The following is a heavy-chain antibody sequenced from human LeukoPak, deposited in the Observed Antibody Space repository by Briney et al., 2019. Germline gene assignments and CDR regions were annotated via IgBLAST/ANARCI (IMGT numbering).Heavy chain of an antibody. CDR2: IIPIFGTA. Sequence: GSSVKVSCKASGGTFSSYAISWVRQAPGQGLEWMGGIIPIFGTANYAQKFQGRVTITADESTSTAYMELSSLRSEDTAVYYCARGQYYYDSSGYCWFDPWGQGTLVAVSS. CDR3: ARGQYYYDSSGYCWFDP. D-gene: IGHD3-22*01. CDR1: GGTFSSYA. J-gene: IGHJ5*02. V-gene: IGHV1-69*01.